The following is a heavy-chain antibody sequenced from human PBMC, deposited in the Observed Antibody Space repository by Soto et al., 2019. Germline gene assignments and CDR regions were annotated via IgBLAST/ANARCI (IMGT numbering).Heavy chain of an antibody. CDR2: IFWYDDK. J-gene: IGHJ4*02. V-gene: IGHV2-5*01. CDR1: RFSLNTSRVG. CDR3: VHGPYYNFWSGYPPLDY. D-gene: IGHD3-3*01. Sequence: SGPTLVNPTQTLTLTCTFSRFSLNTSRVGVGWIRQPPGKAMEWLALIFWYDDKRFSPSLKTRLTIIRDTSKNQVVLTMTNMDPVDTATYYCVHGPYYNFWSGYPPLDYWGQGTLVTVS.